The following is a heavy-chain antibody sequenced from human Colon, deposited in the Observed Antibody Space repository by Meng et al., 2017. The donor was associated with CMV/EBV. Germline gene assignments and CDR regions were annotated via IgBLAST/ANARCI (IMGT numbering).Heavy chain of an antibody. CDR3: ARDKGFLGGTFDY. CDR1: GFTFSSYW. CDR2: ISTSGTKI. J-gene: IGHJ4*02. V-gene: IGHV3-21*01. Sequence: GESLKISCAASGFTFSSYWMSWVRQAPGKGLEWVSSISTSGTKIYYADSVTGRFTVSRDDAKDSLYLQLNSLRAEDTALYYCARDKGFLGGTFDYWGQGTLVTVSS. D-gene: IGHD1-26*01.